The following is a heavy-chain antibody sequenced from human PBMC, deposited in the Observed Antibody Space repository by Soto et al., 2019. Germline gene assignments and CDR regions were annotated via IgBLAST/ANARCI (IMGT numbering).Heavy chain of an antibody. CDR1: GFTFSNFA. J-gene: IGHJ4*02. V-gene: IGHV3-23*01. CDR3: AKDNEVYADSAGDFDY. D-gene: IGHD4-17*01. Sequence: EVQLLESGGGSEQPGGSLRLSCAASGFTFSNFAMGWVRQAPGKGVEWVSTISGSGSTTYYADSVKARFTISRDNSMNSVVLQLRRLRAEDTAVYFCAKDNEVYADSAGDFDYWGQGALVTVSS. CDR2: ISGSGSTT.